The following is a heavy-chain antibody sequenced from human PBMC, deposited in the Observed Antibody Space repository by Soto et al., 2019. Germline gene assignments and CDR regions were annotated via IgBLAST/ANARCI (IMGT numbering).Heavy chain of an antibody. CDR3: AKAPRPMTTVTFFGY. CDR2: ISWNSGSI. J-gene: IGHJ4*02. Sequence: PGGSLRLSCAASGFTFDDYSMHWVRQAPGKGLEWVSGISWNSGSIGYADSVKGRFTISRDNAKNSLYLQMNSLRAEDTALYYCAKAPRPMTTVTFFGYWGQGTLVTVSS. V-gene: IGHV3-9*01. D-gene: IGHD4-17*01. CDR1: GFTFDDYS.